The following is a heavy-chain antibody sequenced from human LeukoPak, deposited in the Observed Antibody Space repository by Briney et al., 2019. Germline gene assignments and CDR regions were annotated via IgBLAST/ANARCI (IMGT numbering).Heavy chain of an antibody. CDR1: GYTFTSYG. CDR2: ISAYNGNT. D-gene: IGHD3-10*01. J-gene: IGHJ4*02. CDR3: VRERYGSGELFAPSFDY. Sequence: GASVKVSCKASGYTFTSYGISWVRQAPGQGLEWMGWISAYNGNTNYAQKLQGRVTMTTDTSTSTAYMELRSLRSDDTAVYYCVRERYGSGELFAPSFDYWGQGTLVTVSS. V-gene: IGHV1-18*01.